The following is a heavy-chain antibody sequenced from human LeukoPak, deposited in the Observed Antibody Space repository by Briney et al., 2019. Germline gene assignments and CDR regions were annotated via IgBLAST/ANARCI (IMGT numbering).Heavy chain of an antibody. CDR2: INHSGST. D-gene: IGHD5-18*01. CDR1: GFTFSDYY. V-gene: IGHV4-34*08. CDR3: ATGAGYNYGSNWFDP. J-gene: IGHJ5*02. Sequence: LRLSCAVSGFTFSDYYMSWIRQPPGKGLEWIGEINHSGSTNYNPSLKSRVTISVDTSKNHFSLKLSSVTAADTAVYYCATGAGYNYGSNWFDPWGQGTLVTVSS.